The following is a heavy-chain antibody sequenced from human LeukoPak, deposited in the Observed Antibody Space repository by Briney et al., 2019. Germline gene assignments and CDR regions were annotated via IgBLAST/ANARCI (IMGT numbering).Heavy chain of an antibody. CDR3: ARVGIAVPGIDY. CDR1: GFTFSSYS. J-gene: IGHJ4*02. CDR2: ISSSSSYI. Sequence: GGSLRLSCAASGFTFSSYSMNWVRQAPGKGLEWVSSISSSSSYIYYADSVKGRFTISRDNAKNALYLQMNSVAAEDTAVYFCARVGIAVPGIDYWGQGTLVTVSS. V-gene: IGHV3-21*01. D-gene: IGHD6-19*01.